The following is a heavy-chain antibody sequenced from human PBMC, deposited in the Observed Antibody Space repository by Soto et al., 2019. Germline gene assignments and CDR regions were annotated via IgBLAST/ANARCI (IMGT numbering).Heavy chain of an antibody. Sequence: QVHLVQSGAEVQKPGSSVKVSCTASGGTFGSYTVTWVRHAPGQGLEWMGEIIPMFGPASYAQKFQGRVTLTADKSTTTAHMELSSLSSDDTAVYFCARQRAMPPHFYSGMDVWGQGTTVTVSS. J-gene: IGHJ6*02. D-gene: IGHD2-2*01. CDR3: ARQRAMPPHFYSGMDV. V-gene: IGHV1-69*06. CDR1: GGTFGSYT. CDR2: IIPMFGPA.